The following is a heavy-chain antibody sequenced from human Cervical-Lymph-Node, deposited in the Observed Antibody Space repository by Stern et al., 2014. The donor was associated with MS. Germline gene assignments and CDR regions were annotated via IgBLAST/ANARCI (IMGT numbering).Heavy chain of an antibody. V-gene: IGHV4-4*02. CDR3: ARGMLYDSSGYYLFYLDS. D-gene: IGHD3-22*01. Sequence: QLQLQESGPGLAKPSGTLSLTCAVSGGSISSRNWWSWVRRPPGKGLEWIGEIDHSGNTGYNPSLKSRVTISVDTSKNQFSLRLRSVSAADTAVYFCARGMLYDSSGYYLFYLDSWGQGTLVAVSS. CDR1: GGSISSRNW. CDR2: IDHSGNT. J-gene: IGHJ4*02.